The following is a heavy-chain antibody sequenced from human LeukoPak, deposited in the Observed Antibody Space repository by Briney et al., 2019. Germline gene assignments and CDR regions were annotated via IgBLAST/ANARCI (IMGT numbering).Heavy chain of an antibody. CDR3: AKPLIRSDAFDI. CDR2: ISGSGGST. J-gene: IGHJ3*02. Sequence: PGGSLRLSCAASGFTFSSYAMSWVRQAPGKGLEWVSAISGSGGSTYYADSVKGRFTIFRDNSKNTLYLQMNSLRAEDTAVYYCAKPLIRSDAFDIWGQGTMVTVSS. V-gene: IGHV3-23*01. D-gene: IGHD2-8*01. CDR1: GFTFSSYA.